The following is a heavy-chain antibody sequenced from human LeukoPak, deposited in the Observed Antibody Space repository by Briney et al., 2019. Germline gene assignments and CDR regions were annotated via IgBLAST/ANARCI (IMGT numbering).Heavy chain of an antibody. D-gene: IGHD2-15*01. CDR1: GYSFTSYW. V-gene: IGHV5-51*01. CDR2: IYPGDSDT. Sequence: GESLKIPCKGSGYSFTSYWIGWVRQMPGKGLEWMGIIYPGDSDTRYSPSFQGQVTISADKSISTAYLQWSSLKASDTAMYYCARRYCGGGSCYNLDYWGQGTLVTVSS. CDR3: ARRYCGGGSCYNLDY. J-gene: IGHJ4*02.